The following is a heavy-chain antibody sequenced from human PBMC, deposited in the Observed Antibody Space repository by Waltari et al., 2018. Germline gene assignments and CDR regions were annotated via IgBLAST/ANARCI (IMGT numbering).Heavy chain of an antibody. V-gene: IGHV3-53*01. CDR2: ICSGGST. CDR3: ARVPPTHSSLLKSMDV. CDR1: GFTVSSNY. D-gene: IGHD6-19*01. J-gene: IGHJ6*02. Sequence: EVQLVESGGGLIQPGGSLRLSCAASGFTVSSNYMSWVRQAPGKGLEWVSVICSGGSTYYEDSVKGRFTISRDNSKNTLYLQMNSLRAEDTAVYYCARVPPTHSSLLKSMDVWGQGTTVTVSS.